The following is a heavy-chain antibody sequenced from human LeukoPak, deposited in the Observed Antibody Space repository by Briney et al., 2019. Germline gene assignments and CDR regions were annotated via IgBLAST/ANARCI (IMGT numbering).Heavy chain of an antibody. J-gene: IGHJ6*03. CDR3: ARAEESGYSYDYFGYYYYMDV. Sequence: SETLSLTCTVSGGSINNYYWSWIRQPPGKGLEWIGYIHYSGSTNYNPSLRSRVTISVDMSKKQFSLKLRSVTAADTAVYYCARAEESGYSYDYFGYYYYMDVWGKGTTVTVSS. V-gene: IGHV4-59*01. D-gene: IGHD5-18*01. CDR2: IHYSGST. CDR1: GGSINNYY.